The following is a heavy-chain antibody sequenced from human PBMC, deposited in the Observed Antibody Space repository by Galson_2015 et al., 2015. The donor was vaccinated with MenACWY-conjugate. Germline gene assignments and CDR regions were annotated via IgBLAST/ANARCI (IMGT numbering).Heavy chain of an antibody. Sequence: SLRLSCAASGFRFSDYYMGWSRQAPGKGLEWVSYISSTSRYINYADSVKGRFTISRDNAKNSLYLQVNSLRAEDTALYYCARVASTKGGYSYGFDYWGQGTLVTVSS. V-gene: IGHV3-11*06. CDR2: ISSTSRYI. CDR3: ARVASTKGGYSYGFDY. CDR1: GFRFSDYY. J-gene: IGHJ4*02. D-gene: IGHD5-18*01.